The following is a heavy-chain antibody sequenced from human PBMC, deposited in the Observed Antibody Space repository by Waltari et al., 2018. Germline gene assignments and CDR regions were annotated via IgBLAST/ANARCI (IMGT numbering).Heavy chain of an antibody. Sequence: QVQLQESGPGLVKPSETLSLTCTVSGYSISSGYYWGWIRQPPGKGLEWIGSIYHSGSTYYNPSLKSRVTISVDTSKNQFSLKLSSVTATDTAVYYCARDSPYSSGYYFDYWGQGTLVTVSS. CDR2: IYHSGST. CDR1: GYSISSGYY. J-gene: IGHJ4*02. V-gene: IGHV4-38-2*02. D-gene: IGHD6-25*01. CDR3: ARDSPYSSGYYFDY.